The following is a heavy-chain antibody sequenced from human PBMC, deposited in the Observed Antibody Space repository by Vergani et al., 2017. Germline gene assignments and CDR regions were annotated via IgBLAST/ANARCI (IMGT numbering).Heavy chain of an antibody. CDR1: GGSFSGYY. D-gene: IGHD2-2*01. V-gene: IGHV4-34*01. J-gene: IGHJ6*03. Sequence: QVQLQQWGAGLLKPSETLSLTCAVYGGSFSGYYWRWIRQPPGKGLEWFGEINHSGRTNYNPSLKSRVTIAVDTAKNPFSLKLSAVTCADTAVYYCGRAEVSVDCSSTSCTYYMDVWGKGTTGTVSS. CDR2: INHSGRT. CDR3: GRAEVSVDCSSTSCTYYMDV.